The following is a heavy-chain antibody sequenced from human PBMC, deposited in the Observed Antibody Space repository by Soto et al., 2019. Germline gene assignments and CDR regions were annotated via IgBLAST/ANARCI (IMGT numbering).Heavy chain of an antibody. CDR3: ARGITMKLAVQGDAPDNYYFDS. CDR1: GGSFSVYY. V-gene: IGHV4-34*01. J-gene: IGHJ4*02. Sequence: PSETLSLTCAVYGGSFSVYYWRWIRQPPGKGLEWIGEINHSGRTNENPSLKSRVTISVDTSKNQFSLKLRSVTAADTAVYYCARGITMKLAVQGDAPDNYYFDSWGQGSLVTVSS. D-gene: IGHD3-22*01. CDR2: INHSGRT.